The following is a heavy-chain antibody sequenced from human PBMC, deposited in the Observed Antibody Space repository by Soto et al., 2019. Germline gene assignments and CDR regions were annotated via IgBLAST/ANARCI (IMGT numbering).Heavy chain of an antibody. CDR3: ERTPRSSPGTGWFDP. CDR1: GGSFSGYY. J-gene: IGHJ5*02. CDR2: INHSGST. V-gene: IGHV4-34*01. Sequence: SETLSLTCAVYGGSFSGYYWSWIRQPPGKGLEWIGEINHSGSTNYNPSLKSRVTISVDTSKNQFSLKLSSVTAADTAVYYCERTPRSSPGTGWFDPWGQGTLVTVSS. D-gene: IGHD6-6*01.